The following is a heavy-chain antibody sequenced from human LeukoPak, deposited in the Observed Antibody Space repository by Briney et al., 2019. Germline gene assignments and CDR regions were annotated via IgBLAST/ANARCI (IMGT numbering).Heavy chain of an antibody. J-gene: IGHJ4*02. Sequence: GASVKVSCKASGYTFSRYGISWVRQAPGQGLEWMGWVSDSAGNTNYAQKLQDRVTMTTDTSTSTAYMELRSLRSDDTAVYYCARLVGAIRFDSWGQGTLVTVSS. CDR2: VSDSAGNT. CDR3: ARLVGAIRFDS. D-gene: IGHD1-26*01. CDR1: GYTFSRYG. V-gene: IGHV1-18*01.